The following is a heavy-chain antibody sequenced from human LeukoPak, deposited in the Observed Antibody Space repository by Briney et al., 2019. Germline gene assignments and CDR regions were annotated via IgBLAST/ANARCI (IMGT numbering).Heavy chain of an antibody. CDR2: IRSKAYGGTT. V-gene: IGHV3-49*04. D-gene: IGHD3-22*01. Sequence: PGGSLRLSCTASGFTFGDYAMSWVRQAPGKGLEWVGFIRSKAYGGTTEYAASVKGRFTISRDDSKSIAYLQMNSLKTEDTAVYYCMTGGSGYAVDYWGQGTLVTVSS. J-gene: IGHJ4*02. CDR3: MTGGSGYAVDY. CDR1: GFTFGDYA.